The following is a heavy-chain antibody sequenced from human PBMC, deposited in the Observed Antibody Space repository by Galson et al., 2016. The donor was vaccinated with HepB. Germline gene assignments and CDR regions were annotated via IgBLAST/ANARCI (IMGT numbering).Heavy chain of an antibody. J-gene: IGHJ5*02. CDR1: GFSFHRFG. D-gene: IGHD2-2*01. V-gene: IGHV3-33*01. Sequence: SLRLSCAASGFSFHRFGMHWVRQAPGKRLEWVAVIWYDGSESEYLDSVQGRFTVSRDNSKKTLYLQMDSLRNDDTAVYYCATQSASTKCYWCFDPWGQGTLVTVSS. CDR2: IWYDGSES. CDR3: ATQSASTKCYWCFDP.